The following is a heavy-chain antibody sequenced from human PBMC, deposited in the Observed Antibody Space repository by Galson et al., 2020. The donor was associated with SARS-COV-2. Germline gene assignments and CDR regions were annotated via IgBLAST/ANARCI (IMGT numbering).Heavy chain of an antibody. CDR2: IYYSGST. CDR1: GGSISSGGYY. Sequence: SQTLSLTCTVSGGSISSGGYYWSWIRQHPGKGLEWIGYIYYSGSTYYNPSLKSRVTISVDTSKNQFSLKLSSVTAADTAVYYCARGRPHIVGATIDYWGQGTLVTVSS. CDR3: ARGRPHIVGATIDY. J-gene: IGHJ4*02. D-gene: IGHD1-26*01. V-gene: IGHV4-31*03.